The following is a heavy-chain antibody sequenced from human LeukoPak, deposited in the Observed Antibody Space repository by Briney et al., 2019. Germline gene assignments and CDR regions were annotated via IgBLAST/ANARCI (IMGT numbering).Heavy chain of an antibody. CDR1: GFTFSSYS. Sequence: PGGSLRLSCAASGFTFSSYSMNWVRQAPGKGLEWVSSISSSSSYIYHADSVKGRFTISRDNAKNSLYLQMNSLRAEDTAVYYCARSHVSCYDYWGQGTLVTVPS. CDR3: ARSHVSCYDY. D-gene: IGHD2-2*01. V-gene: IGHV3-21*01. J-gene: IGHJ4*02. CDR2: ISSSSSYI.